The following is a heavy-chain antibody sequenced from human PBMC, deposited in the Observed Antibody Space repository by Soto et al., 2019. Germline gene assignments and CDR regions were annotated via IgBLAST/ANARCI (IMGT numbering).Heavy chain of an antibody. CDR1: GGSFSGYC. CDR2: INHSGST. Sequence: QVQLRQWGAGLLKPSETLSLTCAVYGGSFSGYCWTWIRQPPGTGLEWIGEINHSGSTNYNPSLKSRVTISVDTSKNQFSLKLTSVTAADTAVYYCARDKITGLFDYWGQGTLVTVSS. D-gene: IGHD2-8*02. V-gene: IGHV4-34*01. J-gene: IGHJ4*02. CDR3: ARDKITGLFDY.